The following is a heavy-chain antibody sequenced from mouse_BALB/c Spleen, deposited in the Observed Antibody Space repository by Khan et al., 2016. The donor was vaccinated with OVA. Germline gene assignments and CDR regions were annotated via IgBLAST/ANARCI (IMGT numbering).Heavy chain of an antibody. V-gene: IGHV2-6-1*01. Sequence: QVQLQQPGPGLVAPSQSLSITCTISGFSLTNYGVHWVRQPPGKGLEWLVVIWSDGSATYNSGLQSRLSITKDNSRNQVFLKMNSLQTDDTAMYYCARQPYYHYYIMDYWGQGTSVTVSS. J-gene: IGHJ4*01. D-gene: IGHD2-10*01. CDR2: IWSDGSA. CDR3: ARQPYYHYYIMDY. CDR1: GFSLTNYG.